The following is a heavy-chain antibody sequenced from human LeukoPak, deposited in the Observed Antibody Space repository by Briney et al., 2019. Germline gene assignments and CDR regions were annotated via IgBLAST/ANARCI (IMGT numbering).Heavy chain of an antibody. CDR1: GFTFSSYW. D-gene: IGHD6-6*01. J-gene: IGHJ4*02. V-gene: IGHV3-74*01. Sequence: SGGSLRLSCAASGFTFSSYWMHWVRQAPGKGLVCVSSISSDGKSTTYADSVRGRFTISRDTAKNTLYLQMNSLRAEDTAVYYCARGAARYYDYWGQGTLVTVSS. CDR3: ARGAARYYDY. CDR2: ISSDGKST.